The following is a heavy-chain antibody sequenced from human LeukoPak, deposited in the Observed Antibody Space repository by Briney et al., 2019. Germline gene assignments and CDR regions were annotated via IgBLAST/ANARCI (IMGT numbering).Heavy chain of an antibody. D-gene: IGHD2-2*01. Sequence: SETLSLTCAAYGGSFSGYYWSWIRQPPGKGLEWIGEINHSGSTNYNPSLKSRVTISVDTSKNQFSLKLSSVTAADTAVYYCARDARVVVVPGNYNWFDPWGQGTLVTVSS. CDR2: INHSGST. CDR1: GGSFSGYY. J-gene: IGHJ5*02. CDR3: ARDARVVVVPGNYNWFDP. V-gene: IGHV4-34*01.